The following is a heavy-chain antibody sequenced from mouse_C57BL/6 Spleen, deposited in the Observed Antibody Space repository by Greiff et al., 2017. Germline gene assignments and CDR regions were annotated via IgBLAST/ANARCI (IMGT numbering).Heavy chain of an antibody. V-gene: IGHV1-15*01. CDR3: TRIHYYGSSYFAY. Sequence: VQLQQSGAELVRPGASVTLSCKASGYTFTDYEMHWVKQTPVHGLEWIGAIDPETGGTAYNQKFKGKAILTADKSSSTAYMELRSLTSEDSAVYYCTRIHYYGSSYFAYWGQGTTLTVSS. D-gene: IGHD1-1*01. CDR1: GYTFTDYE. CDR2: IDPETGGT. J-gene: IGHJ2*01.